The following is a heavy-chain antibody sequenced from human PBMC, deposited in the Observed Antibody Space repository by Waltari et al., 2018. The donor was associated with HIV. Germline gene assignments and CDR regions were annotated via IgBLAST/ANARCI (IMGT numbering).Heavy chain of an antibody. CDR3: ARRAPPDRESGTTKVWVE. D-gene: IGHD1-1*01. Sequence: VQLVQSRAVVKKPGESLKISCQGSGYTFTNFRNGGMRQISGKGLEWMGIIHPRDSDTRYGPSFQGQVTISADRSIKTAYLQWSRLKASDTAIYYCARRAPPDRESGTTKVWVEWGQGTQVIVSS. J-gene: IGHJ4*02. CDR1: GYTFTNFR. CDR2: IHPRDSDT. V-gene: IGHV5-51*01.